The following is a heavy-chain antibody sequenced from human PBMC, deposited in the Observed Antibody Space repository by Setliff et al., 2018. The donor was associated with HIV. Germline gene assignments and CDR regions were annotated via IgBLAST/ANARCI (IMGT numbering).Heavy chain of an antibody. J-gene: IGHJ4*02. Sequence: PSETLSLTCDVSGYSISSGYYWGWSRQPPGKGLEWIANIYHNGNTHYNPSGKSRVTISVDTSKNQFSLKLRSVTAADTAVYYCARRPPYWGFDFWAQGTLVTVSS. V-gene: IGHV4-38-2*01. CDR1: GYSISSGYY. D-gene: IGHD3-16*01. CDR3: ARRPPYWGFDF. CDR2: IYHNGNT.